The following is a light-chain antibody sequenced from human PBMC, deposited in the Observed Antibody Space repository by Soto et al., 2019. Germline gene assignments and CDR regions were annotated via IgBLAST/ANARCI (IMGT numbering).Light chain of an antibody. Sequence: DIQMTQSPSSVSASAGDRVTISCRASQSISRYLNWYQQKPGKAPKLLIYAASNLQSGVPSRFSGSGSETDFTLTISSLQPEDFATHYCQHTYTSPPWTFGQGTKVDIK. CDR2: AAS. CDR1: QSISRY. V-gene: IGKV1-39*01. J-gene: IGKJ1*01. CDR3: QHTYTSPPWT.